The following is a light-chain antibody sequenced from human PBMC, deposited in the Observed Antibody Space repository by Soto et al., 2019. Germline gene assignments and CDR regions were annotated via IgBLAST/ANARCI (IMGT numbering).Light chain of an antibody. J-gene: IGLJ1*01. CDR3: SSYTSSSRNV. CDR1: SSDVGGYNY. V-gene: IGLV2-14*01. Sequence: QSALTQPASVSGSPGQSITISCTGTSSDVGGYNYVSWYQQHPGKAPKLMIYEVSNRPSGVSNRFSGSKSGNTASLTIPGLQAEDEADYYCSSYTSSSRNVFGTGTKLTVL. CDR2: EVS.